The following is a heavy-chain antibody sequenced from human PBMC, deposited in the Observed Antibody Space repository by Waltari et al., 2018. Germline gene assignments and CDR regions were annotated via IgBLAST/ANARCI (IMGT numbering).Heavy chain of an antibody. D-gene: IGHD3-3*01. CDR1: RFTFSRYW. Sequence: EVQLVESGGGLVQPGGSLRLSCAASRFTFSRYWMSWVRQAPGKGLEWVANIKQDGSEKYYVDSVKGRFTISRDNAKNSLYLQMNSLRAEDTAVYYCARDTLLEWFGPYGMDVWGQGTTVSVSS. J-gene: IGHJ6*02. V-gene: IGHV3-7*01. CDR2: IKQDGSEK. CDR3: ARDTLLEWFGPYGMDV.